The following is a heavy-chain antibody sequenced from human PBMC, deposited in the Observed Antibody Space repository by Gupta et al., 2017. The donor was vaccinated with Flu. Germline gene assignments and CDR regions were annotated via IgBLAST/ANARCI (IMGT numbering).Heavy chain of an antibody. Sequence: FGSPTYAQKFQGIVTITADQSTNTAYMELSSLRSEDTAVYFCACAGTCGYHPFYFDYWGQGSLVTVSS. CDR3: ACAGTCGYHPFYFDY. J-gene: IGHJ4*02. D-gene: IGHD5-12*01. V-gene: IGHV1-69*01. CDR2: FGSP.